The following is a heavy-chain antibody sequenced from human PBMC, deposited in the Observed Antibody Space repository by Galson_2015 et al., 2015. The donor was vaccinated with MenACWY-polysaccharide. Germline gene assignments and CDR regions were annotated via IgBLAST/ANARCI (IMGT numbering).Heavy chain of an antibody. CDR3: ARGGRHDFWRGYYKLDRNFYYYGLDV. V-gene: IGHV1-18*01. Sequence: SVKVSCKASGYAFFNYGISWVRQAPGQGLEWMGWISGYKGNTNYAQKLQGRVIMTTDTTTSTAYMELTSLRSDDAAVYYCARGGRHDFWRGYYKLDRNFYYYGLDVWGQGTTVTVSS. J-gene: IGHJ6*02. CDR1: GYAFFNYG. D-gene: IGHD3-3*01. CDR2: ISGYKGNT.